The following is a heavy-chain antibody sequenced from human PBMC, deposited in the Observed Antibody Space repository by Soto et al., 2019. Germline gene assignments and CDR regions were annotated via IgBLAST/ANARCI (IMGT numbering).Heavy chain of an antibody. CDR2: IYTSGST. J-gene: IGHJ5*01. D-gene: IGHD6-13*01. Sequence: LSGTYTVSDAIISGYDWIWILQPTGKGLEWIGRIYTSGSTKYSPSLKSRATMSVDTSKKQFSLKLNSVTAADTAVYYCARESTVGGTDTWFESWGTGSLVTVSS. V-gene: IGHV4-4*07. CDR3: ARESTVGGTDTWFES. CDR1: DAIISGYD.